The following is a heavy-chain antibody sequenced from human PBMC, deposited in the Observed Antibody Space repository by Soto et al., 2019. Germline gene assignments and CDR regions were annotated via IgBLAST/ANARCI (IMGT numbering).Heavy chain of an antibody. J-gene: IGHJ6*02. Sequence: SETLSLTCTVSGGSFSGYFWTWIRQPPGKGLEWLAEINHSGSTYHNPSLKSRVTISVDTSKNPFSLKLRSVTDADTAVYYCAMAFYGDCAAYYYVMDVWGQGTTVTVSS. V-gene: IGHV4-34*01. D-gene: IGHD4-17*01. CDR1: GGSFSGYF. CDR3: AMAFYGDCAAYYYVMDV. CDR2: INHSGST.